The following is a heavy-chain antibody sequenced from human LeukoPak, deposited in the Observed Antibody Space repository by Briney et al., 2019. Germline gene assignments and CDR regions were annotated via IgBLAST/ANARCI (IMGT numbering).Heavy chain of an antibody. J-gene: IGHJ4*02. V-gene: IGHV3-23*01. D-gene: IGHD6-13*01. CDR1: GFTFSSYA. CDR3: AKDRGIAAAADY. CDR2: VSTVGGSK. Sequence: GGSLRLSCAASGFTFSSYAMSWVRQAPGKGLEWVSAVSTVGGSKYYADSVKGRFTISRDNSKNMVYLQMNSLRAEDTAVYYCAKDRGIAAAADYWGQGTLVTVSS.